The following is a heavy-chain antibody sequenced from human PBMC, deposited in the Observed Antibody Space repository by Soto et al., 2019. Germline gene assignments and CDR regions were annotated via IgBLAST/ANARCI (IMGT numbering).Heavy chain of an antibody. CDR1: GFTFSDYY. Sequence: GGSLRLSCAASGFTFSDYYMSWIRQAPGKGLEWVSYISSSGSTIYYADSVKGRFTISRDNAKNSLYLQMNSLRAEDTAVYYCARDDRRFLEWLLFDYWGQGTLVTVSS. J-gene: IGHJ4*02. CDR2: ISSSGSTI. V-gene: IGHV3-11*01. CDR3: ARDDRRFLEWLLFDY. D-gene: IGHD3-3*01.